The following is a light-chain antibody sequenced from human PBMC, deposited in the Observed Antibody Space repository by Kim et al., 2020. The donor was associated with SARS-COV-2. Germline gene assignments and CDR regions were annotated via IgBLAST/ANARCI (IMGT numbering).Light chain of an antibody. J-gene: IGLJ1*01. CDR3: AAWDDSLNGPLYV. V-gene: IGLV1-44*01. CDR1: SSNIGSNT. Sequence: QSVLTQPPSASGTPGQRVTISCSGSSSNIGSNTVNWYQQLPGTAPKLLIYSNNQRTSGVPDRFSGSKSGTSASLAISGLQSEDEADYYCAAWDDSLNGPLYVFGTGTKVTVL. CDR2: SNN.